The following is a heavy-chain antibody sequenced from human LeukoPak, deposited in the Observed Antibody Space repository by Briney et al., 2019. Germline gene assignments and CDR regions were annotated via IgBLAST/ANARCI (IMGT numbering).Heavy chain of an antibody. V-gene: IGHV4-39*01. J-gene: IGHJ4*02. CDR2: IYYSGRT. D-gene: IGHD2-2*01. CDR3: ARYARVAYMHYFDY. CDR1: GGSISSSSYY. Sequence: SETLSLTCTVSGGSISSSSYYWGWIRQPPGKGLEWIGSIYYSGRTYYNPSLKSRVTISGDTSKNQFSLKLSSVTAADTAVYYCARYARVAYMHYFDYWGQGTLVTVSS.